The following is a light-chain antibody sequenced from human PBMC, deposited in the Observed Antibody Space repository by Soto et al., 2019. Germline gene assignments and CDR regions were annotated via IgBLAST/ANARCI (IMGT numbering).Light chain of an antibody. V-gene: IGLV2-14*03. CDR2: ELS. Sequence: QSALTQPASVSGSPGQSITISCTGTSSDVGGYNYVSWYQQHPGQAPKLLIYELSDRPSGVSNRFSGSRSGNTASLTISGRQPEDEADYYCSSYTSSSLVVFGGGTQLTVL. J-gene: IGLJ2*01. CDR3: SSYTSSSLVV. CDR1: SSDVGGYNY.